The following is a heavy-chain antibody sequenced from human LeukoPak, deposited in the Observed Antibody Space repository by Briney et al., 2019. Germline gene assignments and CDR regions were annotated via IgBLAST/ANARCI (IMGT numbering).Heavy chain of an antibody. CDR1: GFTFSSFD. D-gene: IGHD1-1*01. CDR3: ARGPPRGKYYYMDV. V-gene: IGHV3-13*01. Sequence: GGPLRLSCAASGFTFSSFDMLWVRQPTGQGLEWVSTIGTASDTYYPGSVEGRFTLSRDNAKNSLYLQMNSLTAGDTAVYYCARGPPRGKYYYMDVWGKGTTVTVSS. CDR2: IGTASDT. J-gene: IGHJ6*03.